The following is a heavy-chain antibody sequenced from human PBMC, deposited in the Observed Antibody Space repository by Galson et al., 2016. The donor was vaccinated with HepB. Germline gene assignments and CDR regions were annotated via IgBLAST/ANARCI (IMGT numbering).Heavy chain of an antibody. CDR1: GGSISSYY. Sequence: TLSLTCTVSGGSISSYYWSWIRQPPGKGLEWIAYIYYSGTTNYNPSLKSRVTISVDTFKNQFSLKMNSVTAADTAVYYCARGRGGSGSPFEHWGQGTLVPVSS. CDR2: IYYSGTT. D-gene: IGHD6-19*01. CDR3: ARGRGGSGSPFEH. J-gene: IGHJ4*02. V-gene: IGHV4-59*01.